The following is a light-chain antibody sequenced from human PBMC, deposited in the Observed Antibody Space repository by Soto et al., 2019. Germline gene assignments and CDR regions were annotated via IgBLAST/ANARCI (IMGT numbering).Light chain of an antibody. CDR2: FDD. Sequence: QAVVTQPPSVSAAPGQRVTISCSGSTSNIGNNAVNWYQQLPGKAPKLLIHFDDRVPSGVSDRFSGSKSGTSASLAISGLQSEDEADYYCASWDDSLGGPLFGGGTKVTVL. CDR3: ASWDDSLGGPL. J-gene: IGLJ3*02. V-gene: IGLV1-36*01. CDR1: TSNIGNNA.